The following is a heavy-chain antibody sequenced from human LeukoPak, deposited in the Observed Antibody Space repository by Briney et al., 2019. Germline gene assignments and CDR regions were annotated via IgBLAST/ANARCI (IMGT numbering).Heavy chain of an antibody. V-gene: IGHV3-7*05. Sequence: GGSLRLSCAASGFTFSSYWMSWVRQAPGKGLEWAANIKQDGSEKNYVESVKGRFTISRDNAKNSLYLQMNSLRAEDTAVYYCASSGYYYGGYFQHWGQGTLVTVSS. CDR1: GFTFSSYW. J-gene: IGHJ1*01. D-gene: IGHD3-22*01. CDR2: IKQDGSEK. CDR3: ASSGYYYGGYFQH.